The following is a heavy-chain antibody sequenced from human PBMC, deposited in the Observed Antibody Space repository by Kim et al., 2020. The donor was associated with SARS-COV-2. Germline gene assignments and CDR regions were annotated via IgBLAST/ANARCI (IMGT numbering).Heavy chain of an antibody. CDR2: INSNTDGGTT. CDR1: GFTFSNDW. CDR3: TTDRHDYGDGDY. D-gene: IGHD4-17*01. V-gene: IGHV3-15*01. Sequence: GGSLRLSCAASGFTFSNDWMSWVRQAPGKGLEWVGSINSNTDGGTTDYAAHVKGRFTISRDDSKNTLYLQMNSLKTEDTAVFYCTTDRHDYGDGDYWGQGALVTVSS. J-gene: IGHJ4*02.